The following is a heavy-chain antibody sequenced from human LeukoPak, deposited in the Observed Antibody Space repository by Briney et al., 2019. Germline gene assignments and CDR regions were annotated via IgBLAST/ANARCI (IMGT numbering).Heavy chain of an antibody. Sequence: GGSLRLSCAASGFTFSSYGMHWVRQAPGMGLEWVAVIWYDGSNKYYADSVKGRFTISRDNAKNTLFLQMNSLRAEDTAVYYCARRGTGHGMDVWGQGTTVIVSS. J-gene: IGHJ6*02. CDR1: GFTFSSYG. CDR2: IWYDGSNK. V-gene: IGHV3-33*01. D-gene: IGHD1-1*01. CDR3: ARRGTGHGMDV.